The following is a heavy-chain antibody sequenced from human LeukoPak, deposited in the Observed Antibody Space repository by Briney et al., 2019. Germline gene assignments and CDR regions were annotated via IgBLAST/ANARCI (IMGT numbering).Heavy chain of an antibody. CDR1: GFTFSSYA. D-gene: IGHD3-10*01. Sequence: AGGSLRLSCAASGFTFSSYAIHWVRQAPGKGLEWVTFISHDGSNKYYADSVKGRFTISRDNSKKTLYLQVNSLRVEDTAVYYCARGSHQDYFGSMTYLFDYWGQGTLVTVSS. J-gene: IGHJ4*02. V-gene: IGHV3-30*04. CDR3: ARGSHQDYFGSMTYLFDY. CDR2: ISHDGSNK.